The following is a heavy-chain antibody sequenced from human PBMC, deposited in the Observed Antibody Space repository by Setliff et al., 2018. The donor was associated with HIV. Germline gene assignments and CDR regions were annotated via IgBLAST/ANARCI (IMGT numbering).Heavy chain of an antibody. CDR2: VYYSGST. D-gene: IGHD2-15*01. CDR1: GGSMNNYY. CDR3: ATLGSCPNSRCPNY. J-gene: IGHJ4*02. Sequence: SETLSLTCTVFGGSMNNYYWNWIRQSPGKGLEWIGYVYYSGSTKYSPSLKSRVSISLDPSTKQVSLKVNSVTAADTAVYYCATLGSCPNSRCPNYWGQGTLVTVSS. V-gene: IGHV4-59*12.